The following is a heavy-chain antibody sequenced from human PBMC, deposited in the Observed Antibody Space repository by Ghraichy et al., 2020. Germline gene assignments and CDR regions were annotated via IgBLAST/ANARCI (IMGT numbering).Heavy chain of an antibody. J-gene: IGHJ6*02. CDR3: ARALLLPNYYYYYGMDV. CDR2: MNPNSGNT. V-gene: IGHV1-8*01. Sequence: ASVKVSCKASGYTFTSYDINWVRQATGQGLEWMGWMNPNSGNTGYAQKFQGRVTMTRNTSISTAYMELSSLRSEDTAVYYCARALLLPNYYYYYGMDVWGQGTTVTVSS. D-gene: IGHD2-15*01. CDR1: GYTFTSYD.